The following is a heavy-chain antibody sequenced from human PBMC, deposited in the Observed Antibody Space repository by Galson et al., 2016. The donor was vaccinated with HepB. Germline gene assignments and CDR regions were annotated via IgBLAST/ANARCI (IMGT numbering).Heavy chain of an antibody. CDR2: IYWDDEA. CDR1: GFSLSSSGVG. D-gene: IGHD6-13*01. Sequence: PALVKPTQTLTLTCTFSGFSLSSSGVGVGWIRQPPGKSLEYLALIYWDDEARYNPALKSRLTITKDTSKNQVVLTMTNMDPVDTATYYCAHRSGAAAGFNRNWFDSWGQGTLVTVSS. V-gene: IGHV2-5*02. J-gene: IGHJ5*01. CDR3: AHRSGAAAGFNRNWFDS.